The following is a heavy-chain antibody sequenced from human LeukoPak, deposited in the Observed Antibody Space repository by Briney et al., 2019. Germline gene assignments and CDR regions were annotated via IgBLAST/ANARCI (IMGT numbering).Heavy chain of an antibody. J-gene: IGHJ1*01. V-gene: IGHV3-11*01. CDR2: FNLSGNDM. CDR3: ARGSSASTS. Sequence: PGRSLRLSCVASGFSFSDSYMNWVRQAPGKGLEWISYFNLSGNDMYYADSVKGRFTISRDNTKNSLFLQMNNVRGEDTAVYYCARGSSASTSWGQGTLVIVSS. D-gene: IGHD6-25*01. CDR1: GFSFSDSY.